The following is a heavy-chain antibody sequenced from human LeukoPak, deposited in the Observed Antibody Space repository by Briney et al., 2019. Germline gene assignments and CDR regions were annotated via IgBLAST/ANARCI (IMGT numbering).Heavy chain of an antibody. J-gene: IGHJ6*02. Sequence: GRSLRLSCAASGFTFSSYGMHWVRQAPGKGLEWVAVIWYDGSNKYYADSVKGRFTISRDNSKNTLYLQMNSLRAEDTAVYYCARDRRDGYNGYYYYYGMDVWGQGTTVTVSS. D-gene: IGHD5-24*01. CDR1: GFTFSSYG. CDR2: IWYDGSNK. CDR3: ARDRRDGYNGYYYYYGMDV. V-gene: IGHV3-33*01.